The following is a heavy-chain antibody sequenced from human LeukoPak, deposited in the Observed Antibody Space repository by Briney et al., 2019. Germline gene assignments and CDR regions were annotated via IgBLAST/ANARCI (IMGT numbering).Heavy chain of an antibody. J-gene: IGHJ6*03. D-gene: IGHD6-13*01. CDR3: ARGTDGGYSSSWYHYYYYYMDV. V-gene: IGHV4-39*07. Sequence: SETLSLTCTVSGDSISSSNCYWGWIRQPPGKGLEWIGSIYFSGGTYYNASLKSRVTISVDTSKNQFSLKLSSVTAADTAVYYCARGTDGGYSSSWYHYYYYYMDVWGKGTTVTVSS. CDR1: GDSISSSNCY. CDR2: IYFSGGT.